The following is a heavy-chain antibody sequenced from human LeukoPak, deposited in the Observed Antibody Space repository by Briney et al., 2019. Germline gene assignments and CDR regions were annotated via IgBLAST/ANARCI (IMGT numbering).Heavy chain of an antibody. CDR1: GGTFSSYA. CDR3: ARALDDYGERYCYYYYMDV. V-gene: IGHV1-69*06. CDR2: IIPIFGTA. Sequence: GASVKVSCKASGGTFSSYAISWVRQAPGQGLEWMGGIIPIFGTANYAQKFQGRVTITADKSTSTAYMELSSLRSEDTAVYYCARALDDYGERYCYYYYMDVWGKGTTVTVSS. J-gene: IGHJ6*03. D-gene: IGHD4-17*01.